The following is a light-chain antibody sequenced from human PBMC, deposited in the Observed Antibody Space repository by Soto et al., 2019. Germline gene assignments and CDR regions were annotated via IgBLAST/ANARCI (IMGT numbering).Light chain of an antibody. V-gene: IGLV1-40*01. CDR3: QSYDNTLSASV. CDR2: GSS. Sequence: QSVLTQPPSVSGAPGQRVTISCTGSSSNIGAGHVVHWYQQFPGRAPNLLSYGSSNRPSGVPDRFSGSKSGTSASLAITGRQAEDEADYYYQSYDNTLSASVFGGGTKLTVL. CDR1: SSNIGAGHV. J-gene: IGLJ2*01.